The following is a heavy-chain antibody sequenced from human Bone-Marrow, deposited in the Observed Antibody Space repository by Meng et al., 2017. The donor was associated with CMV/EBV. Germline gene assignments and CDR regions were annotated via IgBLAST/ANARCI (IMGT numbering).Heavy chain of an antibody. CDR1: GFSFSKYR. CDR3: AKDSPYRA. CDR2: IYAGGRSA. Sequence: GGSLRLSCAASGFSFSKYRMNWVRQAPGKGLEWVAVIYAGGRSAYYADSVKGRFTIFRDGSKNTVYLEMNSLRAEDTALYYCAKDSPYRAWGQGTLVTVSS. J-gene: IGHJ1*01. V-gene: IGHV3-23*03. D-gene: IGHD3-16*02.